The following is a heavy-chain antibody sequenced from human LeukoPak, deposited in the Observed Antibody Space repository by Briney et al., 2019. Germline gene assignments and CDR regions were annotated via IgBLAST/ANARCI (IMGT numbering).Heavy chain of an antibody. CDR3: ASQLGYFDY. V-gene: IGHV4-61*02. Sequence: PSQTLSLTCTVSGGSISSGSYYWSWIRQPAGKGLEWIGRIFTSGSTNYNPSLKSRVTVSLDTSKNQFSPKLSSVTAADTAVYYCASQLGYFDYWGQGTLVTVSS. J-gene: IGHJ4*02. D-gene: IGHD1-1*01. CDR2: IFTSGST. CDR1: GGSISSGSYY.